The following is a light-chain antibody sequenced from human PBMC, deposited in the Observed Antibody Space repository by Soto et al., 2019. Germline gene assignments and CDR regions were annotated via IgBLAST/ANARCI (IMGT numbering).Light chain of an antibody. Sequence: QSVLTQPASVSGSPGQSITISCTGTSSDVGSYNLVSWYQQLPGKAPKLIIYEVSKRPSGVSNRFSGSKSGNTASLTISGLQAEDEAGYYCCSWAGSNTFYFFGTGTKVTVL. CDR3: CSWAGSNTFYF. V-gene: IGLV2-23*02. CDR1: SSDVGSYNL. J-gene: IGLJ1*01. CDR2: EVS.